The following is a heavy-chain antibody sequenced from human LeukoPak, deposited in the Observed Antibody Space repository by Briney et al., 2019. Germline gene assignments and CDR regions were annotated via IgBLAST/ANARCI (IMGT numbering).Heavy chain of an antibody. J-gene: IGHJ4*02. CDR3: ARVRDRGYYYDSSGYYY. Sequence: GASVKVSCKASGYTFTCYYMHWVRQAPGQGLEWMGWINPNSGGTNYAQKFQGRVTMTRDTSISTAYMELSRLRSDDTAVYYCARVRDRGYYYDSSGYYYWGQGTLVTVSS. D-gene: IGHD3-22*01. V-gene: IGHV1-2*02. CDR1: GYTFTCYY. CDR2: INPNSGGT.